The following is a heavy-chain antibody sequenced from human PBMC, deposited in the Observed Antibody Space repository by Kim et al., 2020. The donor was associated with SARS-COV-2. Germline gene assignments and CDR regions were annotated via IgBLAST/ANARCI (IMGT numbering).Heavy chain of an antibody. V-gene: IGHV3-74*01. CDR1: GFTFSSYW. CDR3: ARVFGLAQQLAHYFDY. CDR2: INSDGSST. J-gene: IGHJ4*02. Sequence: GGSLRLSCAASGFTFSSYWMHWVRQAPGKGLVWVSRINSDGSSTSYADSVKGRFTISRDNAKNTLYLQMNSLRAEDTAVYYCARVFGLAQQLAHYFDYWGQGTLVTVSS. D-gene: IGHD6-13*01.